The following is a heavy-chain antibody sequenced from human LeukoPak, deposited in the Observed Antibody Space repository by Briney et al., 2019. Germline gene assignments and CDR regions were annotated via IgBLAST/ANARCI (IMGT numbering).Heavy chain of an antibody. V-gene: IGHV3-43*02. CDR3: AKDILNCSGGSCYPYYFDY. J-gene: IGHJ4*02. CDR2: ISGDGGST. CDR1: GFTFDDYA. Sequence: PGGSLRLSCAASGFTFDDYAMHWVRQAPGKGLEWVSLISGDGGSTYYADSVKGRFTISRDNSKNSLYLQMNSLRTEDTALYYCAKDILNCSGGSCYPYYFDYWGQGTLVTVSS. D-gene: IGHD2-15*01.